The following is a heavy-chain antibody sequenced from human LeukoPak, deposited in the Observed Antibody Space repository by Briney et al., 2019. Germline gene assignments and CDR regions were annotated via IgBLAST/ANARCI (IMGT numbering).Heavy chain of an antibody. CDR1: GFTVSSNY. D-gene: IGHD6-13*01. CDR3: ARVRESSSWYERHFDY. V-gene: IGHV3-66*01. CDR2: IYSGGRT. J-gene: IGHJ4*02. Sequence: PGGSLRLSCAASGFTVSSNYMNWLRQAPGKGLEWVSIIYSGGRTYYADSVKDRFSISRDNSKNTLYLQMNSLRAEDTAVYYCARVRESSSWYERHFDYWGQGTLVDVSS.